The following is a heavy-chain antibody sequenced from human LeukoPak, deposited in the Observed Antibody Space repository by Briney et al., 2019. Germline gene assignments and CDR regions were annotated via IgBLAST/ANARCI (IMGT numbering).Heavy chain of an antibody. CDR2: IYHSGST. Sequence: SETLSLTCTVSGGSISSGDYYWSWIRQPPGKGLEWIGYIYHSGSTYYNPSLKRRGTISIDTSKNHFSLKLSSVTVADTAVYYCARGGYVKHWFDPWGQGTLVTVSS. J-gene: IGHJ5*02. V-gene: IGHV4-30-4*01. CDR3: ARGGYVKHWFDP. D-gene: IGHD5-12*01. CDR1: GGSISSGDYY.